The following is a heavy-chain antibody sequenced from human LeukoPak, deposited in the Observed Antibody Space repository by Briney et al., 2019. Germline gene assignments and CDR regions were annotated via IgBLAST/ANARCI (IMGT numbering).Heavy chain of an antibody. Sequence: ASVKVSCKASGYTCTSYDINWVRQATGQGLEWLGWMNPNSGNTGYAQKFQGRVTITRNTSISTAYMELSSLRSEDTAVYYCARGSARYCSSTSCYTEVDGGWFDPWGQGTLVTVSS. CDR1: GYTCTSYD. J-gene: IGHJ5*02. CDR2: MNPNSGNT. V-gene: IGHV1-8*03. D-gene: IGHD2-2*02. CDR3: ARGSARYCSSTSCYTEVDGGWFDP.